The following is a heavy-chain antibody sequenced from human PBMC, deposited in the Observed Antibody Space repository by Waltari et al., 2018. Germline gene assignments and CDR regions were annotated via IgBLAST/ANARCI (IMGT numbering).Heavy chain of an antibody. Sequence: QVQLVQSGAEVKKPGSSVKVSCKASGGTFSSYAISWVRQAPGQGLEWMGGIIPIFGTANYAQKFQGRVTITADESTSTAYLGLSSLRSEDTAVYYGARGLPPLRPGIAVAGKGYGMDVWGQGTTVTVSS. CDR3: ARGLPPLRPGIAVAGKGYGMDV. J-gene: IGHJ6*02. V-gene: IGHV1-69*13. CDR1: GGTFSSYA. D-gene: IGHD6-19*01. CDR2: IIPIFGTA.